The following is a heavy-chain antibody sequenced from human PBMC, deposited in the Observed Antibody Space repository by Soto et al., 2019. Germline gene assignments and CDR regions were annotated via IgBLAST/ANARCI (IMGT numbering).Heavy chain of an antibody. V-gene: IGHV3-30-3*01. Sequence: PGGSLRLSCAASGFTFSSYAMHWVRQAPGKGLEWVAVISYDGSNKYYADSVKGRFTISRDNSKNTLYLQMNSLRAEDTAVYYCAGITIFGVVIDYWVQGTLVTVSS. CDR3: AGITIFGVVIDY. CDR1: GFTFSSYA. D-gene: IGHD3-3*01. CDR2: ISYDGSNK. J-gene: IGHJ4*02.